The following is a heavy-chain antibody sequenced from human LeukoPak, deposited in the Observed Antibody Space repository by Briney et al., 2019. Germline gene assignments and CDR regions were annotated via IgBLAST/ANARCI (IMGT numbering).Heavy chain of an antibody. CDR1: GFTFSSYS. V-gene: IGHV3-21*01. J-gene: IGHJ3*02. CDR2: VSTGSNYI. Sequence: GGSLRLSCTASGFTFSSYSLNWVRQAPGKGLEWVSSVSTGSNYIYYADSVKGRFTISRDNDKNSLYLQMNSLRVEDTAVYYCARDPYGGNSIDAFDIWGQGTMVTVSS. CDR3: ARDPYGGNSIDAFDI. D-gene: IGHD4-23*01.